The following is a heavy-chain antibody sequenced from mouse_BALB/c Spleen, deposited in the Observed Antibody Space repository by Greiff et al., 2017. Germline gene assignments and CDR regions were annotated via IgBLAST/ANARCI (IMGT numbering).Heavy chain of an antibody. D-gene: IGHD1-1*01. CDR3: ASGYYYGSSYGAWFAY. CDR1: GFNIKDYY. Sequence: VQLQQSGAELVRPGALVKLSCKASGFNIKDYYMHWVKQRPEQGLEWIGWIDPENGNTIYDPKFQGKASITADTSSNTAYLQLSSLTSEDTAVYYCASGYYYGSSYGAWFAYWGQGTLVTVSA. J-gene: IGHJ3*01. V-gene: IGHV14-1*02. CDR2: IDPENGNT.